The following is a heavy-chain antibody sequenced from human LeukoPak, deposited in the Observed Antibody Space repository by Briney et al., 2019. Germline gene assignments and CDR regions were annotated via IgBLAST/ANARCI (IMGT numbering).Heavy chain of an antibody. V-gene: IGHV3-21*01. J-gene: IGHJ6*03. D-gene: IGHD1-26*01. CDR1: GFIFSPYG. CDR2: VSSSDYP. CDR3: ARDPYSGSYSDYYYYYMDV. Sequence: EGSLRLSCAASGFIFSPYGMTWVRQAPGKGLEWVSTVSSSDYPSYTDSVKGRFTVSRDNAKNSLYLQLNSLRAEDTAVYYCARDPYSGSYSDYYYYYMDVWGKGTTVTVSS.